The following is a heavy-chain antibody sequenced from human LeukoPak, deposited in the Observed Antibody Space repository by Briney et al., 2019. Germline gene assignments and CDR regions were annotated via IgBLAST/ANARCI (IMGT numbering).Heavy chain of an antibody. CDR2: INPNSGGA. CDR1: GYTFTGYY. D-gene: IGHD3-3*01. CDR3: ARDISPSYYDFWSGYGVGGRYGMDV. Sequence: ASVKVSCKASGYTFTGYYMHWVRQAPGQGLEWMGWINPNSGGANYAQKLQGRVTMTTDTSTSTAYMELRSLRSDDTAVYYCARDISPSYYDFWSGYGVGGRYGMDVWGQGTTVTVSS. V-gene: IGHV1-2*02. J-gene: IGHJ6*02.